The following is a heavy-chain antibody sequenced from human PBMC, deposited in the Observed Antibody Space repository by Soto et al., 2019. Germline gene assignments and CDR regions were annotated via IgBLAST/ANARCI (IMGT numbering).Heavy chain of an antibody. CDR2: ISSSGSTI. CDR1: GFTFSDYY. V-gene: IGHV3-11*01. CDR3: ARDPFQTYSSSSGYYYYGMDV. D-gene: IGHD6-6*01. Sequence: PGGSLRLSCAASGFTFSDYYMSWIRQAPGKGLEWVSYISSSGSTIYYADSVKGRFTISRDNAKNSLYLQMNSLRAEDTAVYYCARDPFQTYSSSSGYYYYGMDVWGQGTTVTVS. J-gene: IGHJ6*02.